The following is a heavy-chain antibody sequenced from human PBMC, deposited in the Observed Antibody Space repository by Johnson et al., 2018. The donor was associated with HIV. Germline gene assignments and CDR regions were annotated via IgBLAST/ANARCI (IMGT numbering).Heavy chain of an antibody. J-gene: IGHJ3*02. CDR2: ISNK. CDR1: GFTFSDYY. Sequence: QVQLVESGGGLVRPGGSLRLSCAASGFTFSDYYMTWIRQAPGKGLECVSYISNKYYADSVKGRFTISRDNSKNTLYLQMNSLRAEDTAVYYCAKDRWLRLPGAEFFCDIWGQGTMVTVSS. V-gene: IGHV3-11*04. D-gene: IGHD5-12*01. CDR3: AKDRWLRLPGAEFFCDI.